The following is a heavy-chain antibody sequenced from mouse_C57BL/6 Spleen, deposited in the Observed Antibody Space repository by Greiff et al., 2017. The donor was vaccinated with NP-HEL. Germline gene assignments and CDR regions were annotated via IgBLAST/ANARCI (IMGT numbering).Heavy chain of an antibody. CDR2: IDPENGDT. D-gene: IGHD2-1*01. CDR1: GFNIKDDY. CDR3: TTSPYGNPWFAY. Sequence: VQLQQSGAELVRPGASVKLSCTASGFNIKDDYMHWVKQRPEQGLEWIGWIDPENGDTEYASKFQGKATITADTSSNTAYLQLSSLTSEDTAVYYCTTSPYGNPWFAYWGQGTLVTVSA. J-gene: IGHJ3*01. V-gene: IGHV14-4*01.